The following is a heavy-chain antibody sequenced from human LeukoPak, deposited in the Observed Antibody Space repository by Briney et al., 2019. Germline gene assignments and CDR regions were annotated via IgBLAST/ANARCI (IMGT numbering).Heavy chain of an antibody. CDR2: IYHSGRT. CDR1: GYSISSGYY. CDR3: ARDSIYCGGDCYRKDFDY. D-gene: IGHD2-21*01. J-gene: IGHJ4*02. V-gene: IGHV4-38-2*02. Sequence: SEALSLTCTVSGYSISSGYYWGWIRQPPGKGLEWIGSIYHSGRTYYNPSLKSRVTISVDTSKDKFSLKLSSVTAADTAVYYCARDSIYCGGDCYRKDFDYWGQGTLVTVSS.